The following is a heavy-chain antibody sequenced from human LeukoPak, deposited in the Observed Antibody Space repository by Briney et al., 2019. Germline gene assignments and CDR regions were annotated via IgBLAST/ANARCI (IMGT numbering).Heavy chain of an antibody. V-gene: IGHV1-69*04. D-gene: IGHD6-13*01. CDR3: AWASSSWYYFDY. CDR1: GGTFSSYA. Sequence: SVKVSCKASGGTFSSYAISWVRQAPGQGLEWMGRIIPILGIANYAQKFQGRVTITADKSTSTAYLELSSLRSEDTAVYYCAWASSSWYYFDYWGQGTLVTVSS. J-gene: IGHJ4*02. CDR2: IIPILGIA.